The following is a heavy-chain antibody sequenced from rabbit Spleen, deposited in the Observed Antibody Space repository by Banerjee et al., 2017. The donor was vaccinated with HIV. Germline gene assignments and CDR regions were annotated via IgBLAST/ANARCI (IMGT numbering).Heavy chain of an antibody. D-gene: IGHD4-2*01. CDR1: GFSFSSNW. Sequence: LEESGGGLVKPGGTLTLTCTVSGFSFSSNWICWVRQAPGKGLEWIACIDTNDGDTDYANWPKGRFTISKTSSTTVTLQMTSLTAADTATYFCARGISGYAANLWGPGTLVTVS. CDR2: IDTNDGDT. CDR3: ARGISGYAANL. J-gene: IGHJ4*01. V-gene: IGHV1S45*01.